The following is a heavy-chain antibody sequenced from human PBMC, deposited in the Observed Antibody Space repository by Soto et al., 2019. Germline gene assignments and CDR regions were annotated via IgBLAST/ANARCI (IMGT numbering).Heavy chain of an antibody. CDR2: IIPILGIA. CDR3: ATRITMVRGGYYYYGMDV. J-gene: IGHJ6*02. D-gene: IGHD3-10*01. CDR1: GYTFTSYG. V-gene: IGHV1-69*04. Sequence: SVKVSCKASGYTFTSYGISWVRQAPGQGLEWMGRIIPILGIANYAQKFQGRVTITADKSTSTAYMELSSLRSEDTAVYYCATRITMVRGGYYYYGMDVWGQGTTVTV.